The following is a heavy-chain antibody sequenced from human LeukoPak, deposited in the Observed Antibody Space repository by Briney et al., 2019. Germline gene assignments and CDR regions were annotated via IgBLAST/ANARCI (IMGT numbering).Heavy chain of an antibody. CDR3: ARDRDPVTARGPSNWFDP. Sequence: ASVKVSCKASGYTFTSYGISWVRQAPGQGLEWMGWISAYNGNTNYAQKLQGRVTITADESTSTAYMELSSLRSEDTAVYYCARDRDPVTARGPSNWFDPWGQGTLVTVSS. CDR2: ISAYNGNT. D-gene: IGHD3-10*01. J-gene: IGHJ5*02. V-gene: IGHV1-18*01. CDR1: GYTFTSYG.